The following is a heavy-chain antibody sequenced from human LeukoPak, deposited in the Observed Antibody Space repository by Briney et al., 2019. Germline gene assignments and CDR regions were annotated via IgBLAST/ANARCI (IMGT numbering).Heavy chain of an antibody. J-gene: IGHJ5*02. Sequence: GASVKVSCKASGYTFTSYGISWVRQAPGQGLEWMGWINPNSGGTNYAQKFQGRVTMTRDTSISTAYMELSRLRSDDTAVYYCARGAYWFDPWGQGTLVTVSS. V-gene: IGHV1-2*02. CDR2: INPNSGGT. D-gene: IGHD2-21*01. CDR3: ARGAYWFDP. CDR1: GYTFTSYG.